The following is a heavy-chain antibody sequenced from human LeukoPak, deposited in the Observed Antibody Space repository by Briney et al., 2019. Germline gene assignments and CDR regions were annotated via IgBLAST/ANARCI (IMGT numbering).Heavy chain of an antibody. V-gene: IGHV3-48*03. Sequence: PGGSLRLSCAASGFTFSSYEMNWVRQAPGKGLEWVSYIDSSGSTIYYADSVKGRFTISRDNAKNSLYLQMNSLRAEDTAVHYCARDRDNWNLDYWGQGTLVTVSS. J-gene: IGHJ4*02. CDR1: GFTFSSYE. D-gene: IGHD1-20*01. CDR2: IDSSGSTI. CDR3: ARDRDNWNLDY.